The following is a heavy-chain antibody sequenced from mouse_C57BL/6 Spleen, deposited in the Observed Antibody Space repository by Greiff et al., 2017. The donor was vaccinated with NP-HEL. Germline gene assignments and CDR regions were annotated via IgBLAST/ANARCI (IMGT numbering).Heavy chain of an antibody. Sequence: QVQLKESGAELVRPGASVTLSCKASGYTFTDYEMHWVKQTPVHGLEWIGAIDPETGGTAYNQKFKGKAILTADKSSSTAYMELRSLTSEDSAVYYCTRRSYYSNYEDAMDYWGQGTSVTVSS. J-gene: IGHJ4*01. CDR2: IDPETGGT. V-gene: IGHV1-15*01. D-gene: IGHD2-5*01. CDR3: TRRSYYSNYEDAMDY. CDR1: GYTFTDYE.